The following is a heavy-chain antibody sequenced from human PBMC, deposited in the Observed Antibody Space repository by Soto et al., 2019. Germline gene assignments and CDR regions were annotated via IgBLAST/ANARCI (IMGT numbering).Heavy chain of an antibody. J-gene: IGHJ6*02. CDR3: ARERGYYDILTGPPRYGMDV. V-gene: IGHV3-33*01. Sequence: PGGSLRLSFAASGFTFSSYGMHWVRQAPGKGLEWVAVIWYDGSNKYYADSVKGRFTISRDNSKNTLYLQMNSLRAEDTAVYYCARERGYYDILTGPPRYGMDVWGQGTTVTVSS. D-gene: IGHD3-9*01. CDR2: IWYDGSNK. CDR1: GFTFSSYG.